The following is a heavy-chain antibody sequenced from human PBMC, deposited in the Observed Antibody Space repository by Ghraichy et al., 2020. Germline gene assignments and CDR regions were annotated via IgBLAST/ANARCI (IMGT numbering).Heavy chain of an antibody. Sequence: SQTLSLTCAISGDSVSSNSAAWTWIRQSPSRGLEWLGRTYYRSKWYNDYAVSVKSRITINPDTSKNQFSLQLNSVTPEDTAVYFCAKEDVSSGWRRFFDYWGQGTLVTVSS. V-gene: IGHV6-1*01. CDR3: AKEDVSSGWRRFFDY. D-gene: IGHD6-19*01. CDR2: TYYRSKWYN. J-gene: IGHJ4*02. CDR1: GDSVSSNSAA.